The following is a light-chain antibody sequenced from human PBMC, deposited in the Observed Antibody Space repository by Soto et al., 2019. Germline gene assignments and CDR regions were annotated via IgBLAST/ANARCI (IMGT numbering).Light chain of an antibody. CDR3: SSYAGSRWV. CDR2: EVD. CDR1: TSDVGIYNL. V-gene: IGLV2-23*02. Sequence: QSALTQPASVSGSPGQSITISCSGTTSDVGIYNLVSWYQQQPGKAPKLVIYEVDKRPSGVSNRFSGSRSGNTASLTISGVQSDDEADYYCSSYAGSRWVFGGGTKLTVL. J-gene: IGLJ3*02.